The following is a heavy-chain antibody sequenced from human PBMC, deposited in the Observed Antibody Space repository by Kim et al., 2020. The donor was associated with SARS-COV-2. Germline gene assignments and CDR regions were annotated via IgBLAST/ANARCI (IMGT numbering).Heavy chain of an antibody. J-gene: IGHJ4*02. CDR3: ARDQVGATFPY. D-gene: IGHD1-26*01. CDR1: GFTFSSYS. CDR2: ISSSSSYI. Sequence: GGSLRLSCAASGFTFSSYSMNWVRQAPGKGLEWVSSISSSSSYIYYADSVKGRFTISRDNAKNSLYLQMNSLRAEDTAVYYCARDQVGATFPYWGQGTLVTVSS. V-gene: IGHV3-21*01.